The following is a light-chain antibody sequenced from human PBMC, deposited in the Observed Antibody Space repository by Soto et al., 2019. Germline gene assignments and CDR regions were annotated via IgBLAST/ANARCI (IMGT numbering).Light chain of an antibody. V-gene: IGKV1-5*01. Sequence: DIQMTQSPSTLSASIGDRVTITCRASQTISIYLAWCQQRPGEAPKLLIYDASTLESGVPARFSGSGSGTEFTLTISSLQHDDFATYYCQQYSSSSPTFGQGTKVEIQ. CDR2: DAS. J-gene: IGKJ1*01. CDR3: QQYSSSSPT. CDR1: QTISIY.